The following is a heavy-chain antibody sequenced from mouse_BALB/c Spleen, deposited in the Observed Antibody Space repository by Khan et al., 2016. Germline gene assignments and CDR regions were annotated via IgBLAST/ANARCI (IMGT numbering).Heavy chain of an antibody. J-gene: IGHJ2*01. D-gene: IGHD1-3*01. CDR2: ISYSGST. V-gene: IGHV3-2*02. CDR3: ASSRTNHPDH. CDR1: GYSNTSDYA. Sequence: EVQLQESGPGLVKPSQSLYLTCTVTGYSNTSDYAWNWIRQFPGNKLEWMGYISYSGSTSYNQSLKSRIPINRDKSKNQFVLQLNSVTTEDTATYYCASSRTNHPDHRGHYPTRTVST.